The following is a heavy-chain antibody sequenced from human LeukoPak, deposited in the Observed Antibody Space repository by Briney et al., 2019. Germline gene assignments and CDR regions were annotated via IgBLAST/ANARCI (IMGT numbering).Heavy chain of an antibody. Sequence: SETLSLTCTISGVSISSYYWSWIRQPPGKGLEWIGYIYYSGSTNYNPSLKSRVTISVDTSKNQFSLKLSSVTAADTAVYYCARGSGSGSYYLFDYWGQGTLVTVSS. V-gene: IGHV4-59*01. D-gene: IGHD3-10*01. CDR1: GVSISSYY. J-gene: IGHJ4*02. CDR2: IYYSGST. CDR3: ARGSGSGSYYLFDY.